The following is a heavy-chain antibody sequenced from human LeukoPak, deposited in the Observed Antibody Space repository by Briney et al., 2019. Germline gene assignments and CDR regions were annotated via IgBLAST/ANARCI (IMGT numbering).Heavy chain of an antibody. CDR3: AKDHHSSGWYGDLDY. Sequence: PGGSLRLSCAASGFTFDDYAMHWVRQAPGKGLEWVSGISWNSGSIGYADSVKGRFTISRDNAKNSLYLQMNSLRAEDTALYYCAKDHHSSGWYGDLDYWGQGTLVTVSS. D-gene: IGHD6-19*01. CDR2: ISWNSGSI. J-gene: IGHJ4*02. CDR1: GFTFDDYA. V-gene: IGHV3-9*01.